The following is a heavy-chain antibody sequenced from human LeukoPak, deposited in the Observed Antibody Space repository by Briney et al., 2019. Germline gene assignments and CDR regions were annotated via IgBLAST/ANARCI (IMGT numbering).Heavy chain of an antibody. CDR2: INNDGSTT. Sequence: GPSLRLACAASGFTFNSHWMHWVRQAPGKWLVWVSRINNDGSTTTYADSVRGRFTISRDNAKNTLFLQMNSLRAEDTAVYYCVRDRPHNWFDPWGQGTLVTVSS. D-gene: IGHD6-6*01. J-gene: IGHJ5*02. CDR3: VRDRPHNWFDP. CDR1: GFTFNSHW. V-gene: IGHV3-74*01.